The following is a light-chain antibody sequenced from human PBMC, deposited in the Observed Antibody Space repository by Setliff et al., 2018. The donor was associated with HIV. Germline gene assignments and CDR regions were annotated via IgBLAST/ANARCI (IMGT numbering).Light chain of an antibody. CDR3: QQYAGSPMT. CDR2: DAS. Sequence: EIVLTQSPGTLSLSPGERATLSCRASQTVNSHHLAWYQQKPGLAPRLLIYDASNRATGVPDRFSGTGSGADFTLTISSLEPEDSAVYYCQQYAGSPMTFGQGTRLEIK. V-gene: IGKV3D-20*01. CDR1: QTVNSHH. J-gene: IGKJ5*01.